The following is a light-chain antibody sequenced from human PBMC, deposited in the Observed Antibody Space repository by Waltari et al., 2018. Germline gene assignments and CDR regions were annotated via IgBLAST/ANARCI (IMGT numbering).Light chain of an antibody. CDR3: QQYNSYSWT. CDR2: KAS. J-gene: IGKJ1*01. CDR1: QSISSW. V-gene: IGKV1-5*03. Sequence: DIHMTQSPSTLSASAVYRVTITCRASQSISSWLAWYQQKPGKAPKLLIDKASSLESGVPSRFSGSGSGTEFTLTISSLQPDDFATYYCQQYNSYSWTFGQGTKVEIK.